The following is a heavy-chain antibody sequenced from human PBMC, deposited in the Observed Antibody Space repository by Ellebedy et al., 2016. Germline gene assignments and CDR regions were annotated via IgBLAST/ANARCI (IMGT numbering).Heavy chain of an antibody. CDR2: ISGSGGST. CDR3: ARLLQTGFIQSGFDI. CDR1: GFTFRNYA. D-gene: IGHD1-14*01. V-gene: IGHV3-23*01. J-gene: IGHJ3*02. Sequence: GGSLRLXXAPSGFTFRNYAINWVRQAPGKGLEWVSAISGSGGSTYYADSVKGRFTISRDNSKNTLYLQMNSLRAEDTAVYYCARLLQTGFIQSGFDIWGQGTMVTVSS.